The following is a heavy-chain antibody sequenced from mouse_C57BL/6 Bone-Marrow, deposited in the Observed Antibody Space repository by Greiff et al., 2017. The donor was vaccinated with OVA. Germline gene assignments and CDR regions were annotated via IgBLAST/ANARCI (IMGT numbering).Heavy chain of an antibody. CDR1: GYTFTSYW. CDR2: IDPSDSYT. CDR3: ARGGQLRPYYFDY. D-gene: IGHD3-2*02. V-gene: IGHV1-50*01. J-gene: IGHJ2*01. Sequence: VQLQQPGAELVKPGASVTLSCKASGYTFTSYWMQWVKQRPGQGLEWIGEIDPSDSYTNYNQKFKGKATLTVETSSSTAYMQLSSLTAEDSAVYYCARGGQLRPYYFDYWGQGTTLTVSS.